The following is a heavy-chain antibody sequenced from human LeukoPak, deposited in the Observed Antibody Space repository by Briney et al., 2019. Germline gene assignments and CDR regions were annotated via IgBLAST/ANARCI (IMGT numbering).Heavy chain of an antibody. CDR1: GDSVTSGNYF. D-gene: IGHD6-19*01. CDR2: ISYSGST. CDR3: ARGMGIAVAGYGDY. Sequence: SETLSLTCTVSGDSVTSGNYFWTWIRQSPGEGLEWIGYISYSGSTNYNPSLKSRVTMSVDTSKNQFSLKLSSVTAADTAVYYCARGMGIAVAGYGDYWGQGTLVTVSS. J-gene: IGHJ4*02. V-gene: IGHV4-61*01.